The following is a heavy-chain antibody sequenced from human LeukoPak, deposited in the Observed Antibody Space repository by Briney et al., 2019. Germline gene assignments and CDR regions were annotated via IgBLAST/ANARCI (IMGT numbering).Heavy chain of an antibody. D-gene: IGHD3-10*01. V-gene: IGHV3-30*18. CDR2: ISYAGGNK. Sequence: GGSLRLSCAASGFTFSRHDMHWFRQAPAKGLALVAFISYAGGNKYYEDSVKGRFTISRDNSRDTLYLQMNSLRAEDTAVYYCAKTYFYGSGSRYYFDYWGQGTLVTVSS. CDR1: GFTFSRHD. CDR3: AKTYFYGSGSRYYFDY. J-gene: IGHJ4*02.